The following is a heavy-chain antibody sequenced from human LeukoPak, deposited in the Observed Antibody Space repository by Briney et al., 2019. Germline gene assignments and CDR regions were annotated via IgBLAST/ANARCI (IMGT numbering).Heavy chain of an antibody. CDR3: ASGPRNYYYSGSYHY. Sequence: SETLSLTCGVSGGSFNSDDYYWNWIRQPPGRGLEWIGYIYYGGNTNYNPSLRSRVTISMDTSKNQFSLKVNSVTAADTAVYFCASGPRNYYYSGSYHYWGQGTLVTVSS. V-gene: IGHV4-61*08. D-gene: IGHD3-10*01. CDR1: GGSFNSDDYY. J-gene: IGHJ4*02. CDR2: IYYGGNT.